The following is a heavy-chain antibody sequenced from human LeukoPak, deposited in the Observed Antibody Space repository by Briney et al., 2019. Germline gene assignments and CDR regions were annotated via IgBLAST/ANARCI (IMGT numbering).Heavy chain of an antibody. CDR2: IGVAANT. CDR1: GFTFSNYD. CDR3: ARQNTPHGNFDY. D-gene: IGHD1-26*01. Sequence: HPGGSLRLSCAASGFTFSNYDMHWARQATGKGLEWVSAIGVAANTFYSGSVKGRFTISRENAKNSLYLLMSSLRAEDTAMYYCARQNTPHGNFDYWGQGTLVTVSS. V-gene: IGHV3-13*01. J-gene: IGHJ4*02.